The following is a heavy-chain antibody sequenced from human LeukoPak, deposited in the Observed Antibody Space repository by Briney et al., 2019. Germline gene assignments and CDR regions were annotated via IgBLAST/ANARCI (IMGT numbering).Heavy chain of an antibody. CDR2: IYYSGSN. V-gene: IGHV4-31*03. J-gene: IGHJ3*02. Sequence: PSQTLSLTCTVSGGSINSGAYYWSWIRQHPGKGLEWIGYIYYSGSNYYNPSLKSRVTISVDTSKNQFSLKLSSVTAADTAVYYCAGCSGGSPIDASHIWGQGTMVTVSS. CDR1: GGSINSGAYY. D-gene: IGHD2-15*01. CDR3: AGCSGGSPIDASHI.